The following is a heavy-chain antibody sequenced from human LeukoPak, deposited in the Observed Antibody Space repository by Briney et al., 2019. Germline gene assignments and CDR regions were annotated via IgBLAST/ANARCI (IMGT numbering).Heavy chain of an antibody. CDR1: GFTFSDYY. CDR3: AREGRSGGYLGRFDP. CDR2: ISTSVTYA. V-gene: IGHV3-11*05. Sequence: SGGSLRLSCAASGFTFSDYYMSWIRQAPGGGLEWVSYISTSVTYAEYADSVKGRFTISRDNAKNSLYLQMNSLRAGDTAVYYCAREGRSGGYLGRFDPWGQGTLVTVSS. D-gene: IGHD1-26*01. J-gene: IGHJ5*02.